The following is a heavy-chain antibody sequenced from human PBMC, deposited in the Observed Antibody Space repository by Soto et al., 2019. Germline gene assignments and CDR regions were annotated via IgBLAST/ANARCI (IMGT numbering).Heavy chain of an antibody. V-gene: IGHV3-30-3*01. CDR2: ISSDGTNK. J-gene: IGHJ6*02. CDR1: GFTFSTYA. Sequence: QVQLVESGGGVVQPGRSLRLSCAAYGFTFSTYAMHWVRQAPGKGLEWVAVISSDGTNKYYADSVRGRFTISRDNSKNTLFLQMNSLRAEDTAVYYCAKDGGGYNYGYVMLDKYYYGMDVWGQGTTVTVSS. D-gene: IGHD5-18*01. CDR3: AKDGGGYNYGYVMLDKYYYGMDV.